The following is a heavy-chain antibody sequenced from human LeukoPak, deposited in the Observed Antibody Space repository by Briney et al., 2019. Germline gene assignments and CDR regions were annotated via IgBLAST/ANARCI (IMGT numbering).Heavy chain of an antibody. CDR2: IKSKTDGGTT. J-gene: IGHJ5*02. CDR1: GFTFSNAW. CDR3: TTDDYSNYVDWFDP. D-gene: IGHD4-11*01. Sequence: GGSLRLSCAASGFTFSNAWISWVRQAPGKGLEWGGRIKSKTDGGTTDYAAPVKGRFTISRDDSKNTLYLQMNSLKTEDTAVYYCTTDDYSNYVDWFDPWGQGTLVIVSS. V-gene: IGHV3-15*01.